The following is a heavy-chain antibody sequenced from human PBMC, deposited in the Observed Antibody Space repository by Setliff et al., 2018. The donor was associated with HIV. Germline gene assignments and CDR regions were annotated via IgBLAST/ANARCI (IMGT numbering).Heavy chain of an antibody. D-gene: IGHD3-10*01. J-gene: IGHJ6*02. CDR2: ISASGDKT. CDR1: GFIFSIYP. CDR3: AKDRWDSGGYYYYGMDV. V-gene: IGHV3-23*01. Sequence: GASLKISCAASGFIFSIYPMSWVRQSPGKGLEWVSAISASGDKTSYADSVKGRFTIFRDDSVNTLYLQMSSLRPEDTAVYYCAKDRWDSGGYYYYGMDVWGQGTTVTVSS.